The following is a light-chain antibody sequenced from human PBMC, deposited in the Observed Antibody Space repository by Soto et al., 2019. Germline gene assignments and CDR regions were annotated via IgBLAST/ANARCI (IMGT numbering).Light chain of an antibody. CDR3: MQALQPLWT. J-gene: IGKJ1*01. V-gene: IGKV2-28*01. CDR1: QSLLHSNGYNY. Sequence: DFVMTQSPLSLPVTPGEPASISCRSSQSLLHSNGYNYLDWYLQKPGQSPQLLIYLGSNRASGVPDWFSGRGSSNNFTLKISRVEAEDVGVYYCMQALQPLWTFGQGTKVEIK. CDR2: LGS.